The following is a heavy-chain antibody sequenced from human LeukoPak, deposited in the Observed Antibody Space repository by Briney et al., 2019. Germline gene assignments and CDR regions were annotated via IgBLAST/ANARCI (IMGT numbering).Heavy chain of an antibody. D-gene: IGHD4-23*01. J-gene: IGHJ4*02. CDR2: IIPIFGTA. Sequence: GASVKVSCKASGYIFTDYYMHWVRQAPGQGLEWMGGIIPIFGTANYAQKFQGRVTITADESTSTAYMELSSLRSGDTAVYYCARVGSGNSEDDWGQGTLVTVSS. CDR1: GYIFTDYY. V-gene: IGHV1-69*13. CDR3: ARVGSGNSEDD.